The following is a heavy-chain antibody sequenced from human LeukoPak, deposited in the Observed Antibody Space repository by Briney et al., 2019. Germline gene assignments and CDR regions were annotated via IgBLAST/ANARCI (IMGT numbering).Heavy chain of an antibody. CDR1: GGSISSSSYY. Sequence: SETLSLTYTVSGGSISSSSYYWGWIRQPPGKGLEWIGSIYYSGSTYYNPSLKSRVTISVDTSKNQFSLKLTSVTAADTAVYYCARGPYKYDGSGAFDIWGQGTKVTVSS. CDR2: IYYSGST. V-gene: IGHV4-39*07. CDR3: ARGPYKYDGSGAFDI. J-gene: IGHJ3*02. D-gene: IGHD3-22*01.